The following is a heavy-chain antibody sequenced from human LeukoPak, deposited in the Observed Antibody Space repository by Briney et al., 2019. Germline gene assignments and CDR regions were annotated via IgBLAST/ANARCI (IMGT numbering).Heavy chain of an antibody. Sequence: PSETLSLTCTVSGGSISSGGYYWSWIRQPPGKGLEWIGYIYHSGSTYYNPSLKSRVTISVDRSKNQFSLKLSSVTAADTAVYYCARVILREGNNWFDPWGQGTLVTVSS. CDR3: ARVILREGNNWFDP. D-gene: IGHD3-10*01. J-gene: IGHJ5*02. CDR1: GGSISSGGYY. CDR2: IYHSGST. V-gene: IGHV4-30-2*01.